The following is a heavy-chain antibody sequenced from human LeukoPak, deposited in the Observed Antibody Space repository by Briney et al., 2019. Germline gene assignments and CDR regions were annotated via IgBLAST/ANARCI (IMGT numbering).Heavy chain of an antibody. Sequence: SETLSLTCTVSGYSISSGYYWGWIRQPPGKGLEWIGSIYHSGSTYYNPSPKSRVTISVDTSKNQFSLKLSSVTAADTAVYYCATHDYGDYLWGWGQGTLVTVSS. CDR2: IYHSGST. V-gene: IGHV4-38-2*02. D-gene: IGHD4-17*01. J-gene: IGHJ4*02. CDR3: ATHDYGDYLWG. CDR1: GYSISSGYY.